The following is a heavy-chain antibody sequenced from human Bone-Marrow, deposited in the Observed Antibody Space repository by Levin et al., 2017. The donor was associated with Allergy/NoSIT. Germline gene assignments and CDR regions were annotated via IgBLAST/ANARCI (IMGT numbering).Heavy chain of an antibody. Sequence: SGPTLVKPTQTLTLTCDFSGFSLTTYRMSVSWIRQPPGKALEWLALIDWDDDKYYPTSLKTRLTISKDTSRNQVVLEMTDMDPVDTATYYCARMTGKDYMEYWGPGILVTVSS. CDR1: GFSLTTYRMS. CDR3: ARMTGKDYMEY. V-gene: IGHV2-70*01. J-gene: IGHJ4*02. CDR2: IDWDDDK. D-gene: IGHD2/OR15-2a*01.